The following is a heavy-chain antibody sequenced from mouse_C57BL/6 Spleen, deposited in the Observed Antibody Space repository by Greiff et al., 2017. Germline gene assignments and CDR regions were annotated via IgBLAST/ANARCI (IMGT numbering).Heavy chain of an antibody. Sequence: VQLKESGAELVKPGASVKLSCTASGFNIKDYYMHWVKQRTEQGLAWIGRIDPEDGETKYAPKFQGKATITADTSSNKAYLQLSSRTSEDTAVYYCSRMYYSGSSYDDYWGQGTTLAFSS. V-gene: IGHV14-2*01. CDR2: IDPEDGET. J-gene: IGHJ2*01. CDR1: GFNIKDYY. CDR3: SRMYYSGSSYDDY. D-gene: IGHD1-1*01.